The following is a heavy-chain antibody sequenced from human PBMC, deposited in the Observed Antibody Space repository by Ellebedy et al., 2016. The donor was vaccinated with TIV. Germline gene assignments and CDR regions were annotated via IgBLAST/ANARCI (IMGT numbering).Heavy chain of an antibody. CDR2: ISGSGGST. CDR3: AKVGTRVLYNPLLNCLDY. V-gene: IGHV3-23*01. CDR1: GFTFSSYA. J-gene: IGHJ4*02. D-gene: IGHD1/OR15-1a*01. Sequence: GESLKISCAASGFTFSSYAMSWVRQAPGKGLEWVSAISGSGGSTYYADSVKGRFTISRDNSKNTLYLQMNSLIAEDTAVYYCAKVGTRVLYNPLLNCLDYWGQGTLVTVSS.